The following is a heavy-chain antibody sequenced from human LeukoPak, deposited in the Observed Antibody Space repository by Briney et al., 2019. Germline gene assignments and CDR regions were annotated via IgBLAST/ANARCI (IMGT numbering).Heavy chain of an antibody. V-gene: IGHV3-23*01. Sequence: GGSLRLSCAASGFTFSNYAMNWVRQAPGKGLEGVSSISGSGDEAHHADSVKGRFTISRDNSKNTLYLQMNSLRAEDTALYYCAKGGAISGWYWFDPWGQGTLVTVSS. CDR3: AKGGAISGWYWFDP. CDR2: ISGSGDEA. D-gene: IGHD6-19*01. J-gene: IGHJ5*02. CDR1: GFTFSNYA.